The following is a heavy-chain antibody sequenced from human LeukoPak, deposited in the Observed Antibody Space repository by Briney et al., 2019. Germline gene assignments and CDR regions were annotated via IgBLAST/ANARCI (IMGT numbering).Heavy chain of an antibody. CDR1: GYTFTSHY. Sequence: GASVKVSCKASGYTFTSHYVHWVRQAPGQGLEWMGTINPSGGSTTYAQKFQGRVTVTRDTSASTVYMELSSLRSEDTAVYYCARTAGRTFDYWGQGTLVTVSS. D-gene: IGHD6-6*01. CDR2: INPSGGST. V-gene: IGHV1-46*01. CDR3: ARTAGRTFDY. J-gene: IGHJ4*02.